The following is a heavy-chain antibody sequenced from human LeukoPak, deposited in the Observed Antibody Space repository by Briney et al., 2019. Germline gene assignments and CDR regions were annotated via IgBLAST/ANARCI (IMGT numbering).Heavy chain of an antibody. V-gene: IGHV3-30*18. J-gene: IGHJ3*02. D-gene: IGHD4-17*01. CDR2: ISYDGSNK. CDR1: GVTFTNYA. CDR3: AKDRTYDYGTYDAFDI. Sequence: GGSLRLSCAASGVTFTNYAMTWVRQAPGKGLEWVAVISYDGSNKYYVDSVKGRFTISRDNSKNTLYLQMNSLRPEDTAVYYCAKDRTYDYGTYDAFDIWGPGTMVTVSS.